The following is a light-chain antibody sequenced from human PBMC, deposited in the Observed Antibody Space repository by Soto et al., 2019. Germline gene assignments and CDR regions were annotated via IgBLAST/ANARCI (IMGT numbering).Light chain of an antibody. CDR1: SSDVGSYNY. J-gene: IGLJ1*01. CDR2: DVS. Sequence: QSALTQPASVSGSPGQSIAISCTGTSSDVGSYNYVCWYQHHPGKAPKMMIYDVSNRPSGVSNRFSGSKSGNTASLTISGLQAEDEADYYCASYTGSSTPYVCGTGTKLTVL. V-gene: IGLV2-14*03. CDR3: ASYTGSSTPYV.